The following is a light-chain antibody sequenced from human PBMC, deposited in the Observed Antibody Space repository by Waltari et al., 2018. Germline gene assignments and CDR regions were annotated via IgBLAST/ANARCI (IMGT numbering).Light chain of an antibody. CDR1: QDIGGY. Sequence: DIQLTQSPSSLAASVGDRVTLTCRASQDIGGYLNWYQQQPGKAPKLLIYKASILNTGVPSRFSGGSSRIDYTLTITNLQPEDIATYYCQYFVNLPMFTFGPGTKVEIK. CDR3: QYFVNLPMFT. CDR2: KAS. V-gene: IGKV1-33*01. J-gene: IGKJ2*01.